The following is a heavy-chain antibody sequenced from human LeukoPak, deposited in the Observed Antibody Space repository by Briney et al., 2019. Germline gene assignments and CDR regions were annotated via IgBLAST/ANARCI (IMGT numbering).Heavy chain of an antibody. CDR3: TRDRGAYNLYDY. J-gene: IGHJ4*02. V-gene: IGHV3-49*03. CDR1: GFTFGDYA. Sequence: GGSLRLSCTASGFTFGDYAMSWIRQAPGKGLEWVGFIRSKAYGETADYAASVKGRFTISRDDSKAIAYLQMNSLKTEDTAVYHCTRDRGAYNLYDYWGQGTLITVSS. CDR2: IRSKAYGETA. D-gene: IGHD1-1*01.